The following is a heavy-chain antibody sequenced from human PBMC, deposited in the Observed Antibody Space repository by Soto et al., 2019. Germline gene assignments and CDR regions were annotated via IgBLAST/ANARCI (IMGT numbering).Heavy chain of an antibody. J-gene: IGHJ4*02. CDR1: GFPFSDYY. Sequence: GGSLRLSCAASGFPFSDYYMSWIRQAPGKGLEWVSYISSSGSTIYYADSVKGRFTISRDNAKNSLYLQMNSLRAEDTAVYYCARGEGYSYGNSGTDYFDYWGQGTLVTVSS. CDR2: ISSSGSTI. V-gene: IGHV3-11*01. D-gene: IGHD5-18*01. CDR3: ARGEGYSYGNSGTDYFDY.